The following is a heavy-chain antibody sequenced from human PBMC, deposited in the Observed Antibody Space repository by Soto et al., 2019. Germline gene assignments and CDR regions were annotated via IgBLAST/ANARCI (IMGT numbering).Heavy chain of an antibody. CDR3: AREGSGYLISDYYGMDV. CDR1: GYTFTSYD. D-gene: IGHD5-12*01. V-gene: IGHV1-8*01. CDR2: MNPNSGNT. J-gene: IGHJ6*02. Sequence: ASVKVSCKASGYTFTSYDINWVRQATGQGLEWMGWMNPNSGNTGYAQKFQGRVTMTRNTSISTAYMELSSLRSEDTAVYYCAREGSGYLISDYYGMDVWGQGTTVTVSS.